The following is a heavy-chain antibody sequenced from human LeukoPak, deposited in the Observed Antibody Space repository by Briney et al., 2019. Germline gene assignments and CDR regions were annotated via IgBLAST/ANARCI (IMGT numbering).Heavy chain of an antibody. J-gene: IGHJ4*02. CDR2: IYYSGST. D-gene: IGHD1-26*01. Sequence: SETLSLTCTVSDGSISSYYWSWIRQPPGKGLEWIGYIYYSGSTNYNPSLKSRVTISVDTSKNQFSLKLSSVTAADTAVYYCARADPVGATIFDYWGQGTLVTVSS. CDR3: ARADPVGATIFDY. V-gene: IGHV4-59*01. CDR1: DGSISSYY.